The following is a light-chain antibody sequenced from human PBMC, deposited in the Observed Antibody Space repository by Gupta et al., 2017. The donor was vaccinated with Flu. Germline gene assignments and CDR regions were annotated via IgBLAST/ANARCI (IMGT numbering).Light chain of an antibody. CDR2: DAS. J-gene: IGKJ1*01. CDR3: QQQNTYPRT. V-gene: IGKV1-9*01. Sequence: GDRVTISCRASQGISSHLTWYQQKPGKAPKLLIYDASILQSGVPSRFSGSGSGTEFTLTISSLQPEDFATYYCQQQNTYPRTFGQGTKVEIK. CDR1: QGISSH.